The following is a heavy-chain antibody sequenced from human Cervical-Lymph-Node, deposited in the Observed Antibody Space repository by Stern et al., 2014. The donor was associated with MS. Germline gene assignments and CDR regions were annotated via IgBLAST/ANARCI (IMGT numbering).Heavy chain of an antibody. CDR1: GFTFDEYA. CDR3: AKDYSSGFNWFDP. J-gene: IGHJ5*02. CDR2: ISWNSGTI. Sequence: VQSGRSLRLSCAASGFTFDEYAMHWVRQVPGKGLEWVSGISWNSGTIGYADSVKGRFSISRDDAKNSLYLQMNSLRTEDTALYYCAKDYSSGFNWFDPWGQGTLVTVSS. V-gene: IGHV3-9*01. D-gene: IGHD6-19*01.